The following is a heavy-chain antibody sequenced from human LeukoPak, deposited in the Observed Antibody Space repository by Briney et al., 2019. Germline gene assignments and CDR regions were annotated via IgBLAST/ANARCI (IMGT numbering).Heavy chain of an antibody. J-gene: IGHJ4*02. D-gene: IGHD3-10*01. Sequence: GASVKVSCKASGYSFTSYIINWVRQAPGQGLEWMGWISAYNGNTNYAQKLQGRVTMTTDTSTSTAYMELRSLRSDDTAVYYCARGLDYGSGSYFLLYWGQGTLVTVSS. CDR2: ISAYNGNT. V-gene: IGHV1-18*01. CDR1: GYSFTSYI. CDR3: ARGLDYGSGSYFLLY.